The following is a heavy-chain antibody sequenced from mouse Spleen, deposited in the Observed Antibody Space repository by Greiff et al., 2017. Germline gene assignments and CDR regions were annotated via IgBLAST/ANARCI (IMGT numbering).Heavy chain of an antibody. D-gene: IGHD2-13*01. CDR3: AREGYGDLYYYAMDY. V-gene: IGHV1-55*01. CDR1: GYTFTSYW. Sequence: QVQLQQPGAELVKPGASVKMSCKASGYTFTSYWITWVKQRPGQGLEWIGDIYPGSGSTNYNEKFKSKATLTVDTSSSTAYMQLSSLTSEDSAVYYCAREGYGDLYYYAMDYWGQGTSVTVSS. J-gene: IGHJ4*01. CDR2: IYPGSGST.